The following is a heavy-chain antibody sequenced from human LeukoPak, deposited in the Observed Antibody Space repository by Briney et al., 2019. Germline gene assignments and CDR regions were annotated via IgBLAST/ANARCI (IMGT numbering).Heavy chain of an antibody. J-gene: IGHJ4*02. CDR2: IHPRRGDT. V-gene: IGHV1-2*02. CDR3: ARDLDWNYIFDY. CDR1: GYSFTAFY. Sequence: ASVKVSCKTSGYSFTAFYIHWVRQAPGQGLEWMGWIHPRRGDTNYAQKFQGRVTMTRDTSISTAYMELSRLRSDDTAVYYCARDLDWNYIFDYWGQGTLVTVSS. D-gene: IGHD1-7*01.